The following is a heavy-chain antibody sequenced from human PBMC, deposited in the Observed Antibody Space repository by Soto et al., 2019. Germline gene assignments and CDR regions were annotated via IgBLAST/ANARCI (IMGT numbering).Heavy chain of an antibody. D-gene: IGHD1-26*01. V-gene: IGHV1-46*01. J-gene: IGHJ4*02. CDR3: ARRVGAGVLDY. Sequence: ASVKVSCKASGYTFSRYYIHWVGQAAGQGLEWMGVINPSGGSTTHAQNFQGRVTMTRDTSTSTVYMEVSSLTSEDTAVYYCARRVGAGVLDYWGQGTLVTVSS. CDR2: INPSGGST. CDR1: GYTFSRYY.